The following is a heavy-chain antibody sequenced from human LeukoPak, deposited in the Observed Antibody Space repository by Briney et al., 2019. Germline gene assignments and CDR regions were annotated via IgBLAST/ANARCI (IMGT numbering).Heavy chain of an antibody. Sequence: ASVTVSCKTSGYTFTTYAIHWVRQAPGQRLEWMGWINADNGNTKYSQKFQGRVTMTRDTSISTAYMELSRLRSDDTAVYYCASWRSRQGWFDPWGQGTLVTVSS. V-gene: IGHV1-3*01. CDR2: INADNGNT. CDR3: ASWRSRQGWFDP. J-gene: IGHJ5*02. CDR1: GYTFTTYA.